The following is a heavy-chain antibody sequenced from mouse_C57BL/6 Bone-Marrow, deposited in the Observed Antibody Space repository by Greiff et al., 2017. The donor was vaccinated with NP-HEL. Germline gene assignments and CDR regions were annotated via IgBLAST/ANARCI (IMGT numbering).Heavy chain of an antibody. CDR2: IYPRSGNT. CDR3: ASWDDWYFDV. J-gene: IGHJ1*03. Sequence: VQVVESGAELARPGASVKLSCKASGYTFTSYGISWVKQRTGQGLEWIGEIYPRSGNTYYNEKFKGKATLTADKSSSTAYMELRSLTSEDSAVYVGASWDDWYFDVWGTGTTVTVSS. V-gene: IGHV1-81*01. D-gene: IGHD4-1*01. CDR1: GYTFTSYG.